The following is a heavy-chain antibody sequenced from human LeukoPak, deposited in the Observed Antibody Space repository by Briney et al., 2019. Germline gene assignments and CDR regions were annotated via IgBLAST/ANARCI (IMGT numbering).Heavy chain of an antibody. D-gene: IGHD3-22*01. J-gene: IGHJ4*02. CDR3: AKDPTHYRVWDYYETIGLSY. CDR2: ISGSGGST. CDR1: GFTFSTYA. Sequence: GGSLRLSCAASGFTFSTYAMSWVRQAPGKGLEWVSAISGSGGSTYYADSVKGRFTISRDNSKNTLNLQMNSLRAEDTAVYYCAKDPTHYRVWDYYETIGLSYWGQGTLVTVSS. V-gene: IGHV3-23*01.